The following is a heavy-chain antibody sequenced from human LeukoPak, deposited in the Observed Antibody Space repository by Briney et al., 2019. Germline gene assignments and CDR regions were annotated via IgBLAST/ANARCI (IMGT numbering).Heavy chain of an antibody. D-gene: IGHD6-13*01. CDR2: ISSSSSTI. CDR3: ARHPAGTLVPFDY. J-gene: IGHJ4*02. V-gene: IGHV3-48*04. Sequence: GGSLRLSCAASGFSFSSYSMNWVRQAPEKGLEWVSYISSSSSTIYYADSVKGRFTISRDNAKNSLYLQMNSLRAEDTAVYYCARHPAGTLVPFDYWGQGTLVTVSS. CDR1: GFSFSSYS.